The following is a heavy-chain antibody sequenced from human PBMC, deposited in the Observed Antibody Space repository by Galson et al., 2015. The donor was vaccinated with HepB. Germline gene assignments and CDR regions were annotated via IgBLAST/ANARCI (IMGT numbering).Heavy chain of an antibody. CDR1: GGSVSPNY. J-gene: IGHJ4*02. CDR2: IYYSGST. Sequence: QVQLQASSPGLVKPSETLSLTCTVSGGSVSPNYWSWIRQPPGKGLEWIGYIYYSGSTNYNPSLKSRVTMSVDTSKNQFSLNLSSVTAADTAVYYCARGPSRYSIGWYYIDYWGQGTLVTVSS. D-gene: IGHD6-19*01. CDR3: ARGPSRYSIGWYYIDY. V-gene: IGHV4-59*02.